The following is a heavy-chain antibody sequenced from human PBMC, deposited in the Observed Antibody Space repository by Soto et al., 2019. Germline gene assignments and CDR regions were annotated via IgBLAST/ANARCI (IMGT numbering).Heavy chain of an antibody. CDR1: GFTFSSYG. J-gene: IGHJ6*02. Sequence: LRLSGAASGFTFSSYGMHWVRQAPGKGLEWVAVIWYDGSNTYYADSVKGRFTISRDNSKNTLYLQMNSLRAEDTAVYYCARFLVRYSSGWPNYYYYGMDVWGQGTTVTVS. D-gene: IGHD6-19*01. V-gene: IGHV3-33*01. CDR3: ARFLVRYSSGWPNYYYYGMDV. CDR2: IWYDGSNT.